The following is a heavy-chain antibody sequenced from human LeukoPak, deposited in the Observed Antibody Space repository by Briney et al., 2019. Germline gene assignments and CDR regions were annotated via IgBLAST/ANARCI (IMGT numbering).Heavy chain of an antibody. Sequence: GGSLRLSCAASGFTFSSYWMSWVRQAPGKGLEWVANIKQDGSEKYYVDSVKGRFTISRDNAKNSLYLQMNSLRAEDTAVYYCARGAAAGIAVAGTYDYWGQRTLVTVSS. CDR3: ARGAAAGIAVAGTYDY. J-gene: IGHJ4*02. D-gene: IGHD6-19*01. CDR2: IKQDGSEK. CDR1: GFTFSSYW. V-gene: IGHV3-7*01.